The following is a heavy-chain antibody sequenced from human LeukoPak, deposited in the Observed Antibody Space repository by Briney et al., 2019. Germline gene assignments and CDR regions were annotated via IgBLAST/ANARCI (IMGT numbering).Heavy chain of an antibody. J-gene: IGHJ4*02. CDR3: TRDINWNYGY. CDR1: GGTFSSYA. D-gene: IGHD1-7*01. V-gene: IGHV1-2*02. Sequence: ASVKVSCKASGGTFSSYAISWVRQALGQGLEWMGWINPNSGDTNYAQKFQGRVTMTRDTSISTAYMELSRLTSDDTAVYYCTRDINWNYGYWGQGTLVTVSS. CDR2: INPNSGDT.